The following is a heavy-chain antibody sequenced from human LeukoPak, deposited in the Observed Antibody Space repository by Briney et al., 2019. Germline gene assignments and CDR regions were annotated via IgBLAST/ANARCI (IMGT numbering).Heavy chain of an antibody. J-gene: IGHJ4*02. Sequence: PGGSLRLSCAASGFTFSSYAMSWVRQAPGKGLEWVSAISGSGGSTYYADSVKGRFTISRDNSKNTLYLQMNSLRAEDTAVYYCAKRDLYYDFWSGYYGYWGQGTLVTVSS. CDR2: ISGSGGST. D-gene: IGHD3-3*01. V-gene: IGHV3-23*01. CDR1: GFTFSSYA. CDR3: AKRDLYYDFWSGYYGY.